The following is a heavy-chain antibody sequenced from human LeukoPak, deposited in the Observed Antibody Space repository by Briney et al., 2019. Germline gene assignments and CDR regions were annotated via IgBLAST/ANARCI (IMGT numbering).Heavy chain of an antibody. CDR3: ARGGYSYGTPYYFDY. V-gene: IGHV1-18*01. CDR2: ISAYNGNT. D-gene: IGHD5-18*01. J-gene: IGHJ4*02. CDR1: GYTFTGYG. Sequence: ASVKVSCKASGYTFTGYGISWVRQALGQGLEWMGWISAYNGNTNYAQKLQGRVTMTTDTSTSTAYMELRSLRSDDTAVYYCARGGYSYGTPYYFDYWGQGTLVTVSS.